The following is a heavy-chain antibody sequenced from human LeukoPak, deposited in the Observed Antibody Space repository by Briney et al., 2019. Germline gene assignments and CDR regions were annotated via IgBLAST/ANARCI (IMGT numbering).Heavy chain of an antibody. J-gene: IGHJ4*02. CDR3: ARDRHSSSWYGGVDY. V-gene: IGHV3-48*03. Sequence: GRSLRLSCAASGFTFSSYEMNLVRQAPGKGLEWVSYISSSGSTIYYADSVKGRFTISRDNAKNSLYLQMNSLRAEDTAVYYCARDRHSSSWYGGVDYWGQGTLVTVSS. CDR2: ISSSGSTI. D-gene: IGHD6-13*01. CDR1: GFTFSSYE.